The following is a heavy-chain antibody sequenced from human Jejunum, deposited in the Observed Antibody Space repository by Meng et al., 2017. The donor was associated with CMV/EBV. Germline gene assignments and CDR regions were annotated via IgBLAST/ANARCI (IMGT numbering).Heavy chain of an antibody. CDR1: GFTVSSET. J-gene: IGHJ6*02. D-gene: IGHD3-3*01. CDR2: ISSSRGFT. CDR3: ARGKDFRYGRDV. V-gene: IGHV3-21*06. Sequence: ASGFTVSSETMNWVRQAPGKGLEWVSCISSSRGFTYYVDSVKGRFTISRDDAKNSVHLQMNSLRAEDTAVYYCARGKDFRYGRDVWGQGTTVTVSS.